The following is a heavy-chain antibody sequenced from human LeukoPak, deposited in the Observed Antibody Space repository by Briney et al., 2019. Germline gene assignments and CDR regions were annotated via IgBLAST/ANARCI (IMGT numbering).Heavy chain of an antibody. J-gene: IGHJ4*02. V-gene: IGHV1-24*01. D-gene: IGHD3-10*01. CDR1: GYTLTELS. CDR3: ATKAATLSMRPGGFDY. Sequence: GASVKVSCKVSGYTLTELSMHWVRQAPGKGLEWMGGFDPEDGETIYAQKFQGRVTMTEDTSTDTAYMERSSLRPEDTAVYYCATKAATLSMRPGGFDYWGQGTLVTVSS. CDR2: FDPEDGET.